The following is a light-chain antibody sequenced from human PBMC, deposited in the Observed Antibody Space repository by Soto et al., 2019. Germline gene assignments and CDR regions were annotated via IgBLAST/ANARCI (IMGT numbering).Light chain of an antibody. CDR2: LGS. Sequence: DIVLTHSPISLPVTPGESASLSGRSTHSLLHRNGYNYLDCYVQKPGQPPQLVIFLGSLRPSGVPDRFSGRGSGTDFTLKISTXEAEDVGVYYCIQPLQTPITIGPGTKVDIK. J-gene: IGKJ3*01. CDR3: IQPLQTPIT. V-gene: IGKV2-28*01. CDR1: HSLLHRNGYNY.